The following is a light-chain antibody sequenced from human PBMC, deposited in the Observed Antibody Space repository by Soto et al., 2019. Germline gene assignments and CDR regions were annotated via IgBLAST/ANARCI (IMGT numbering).Light chain of an antibody. CDR1: QSVNSN. CDR2: GAS. J-gene: IGKJ4*01. V-gene: IGKV3-15*01. Sequence: EKVMTQSPAALSVSPGERATLSCRASQSVNSNLAWYQQKAGQAPRLLLYGASTRATGIPARFSGSASGTDFTLTISSLQSGDSAVYYCQQYNDWPLTFGGGTKVEIK. CDR3: QQYNDWPLT.